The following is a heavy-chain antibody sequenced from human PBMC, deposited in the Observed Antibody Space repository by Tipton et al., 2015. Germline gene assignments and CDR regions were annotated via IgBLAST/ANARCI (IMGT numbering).Heavy chain of an antibody. CDR1: GYASTTYS. V-gene: IGHV3-21*01. J-gene: IGHJ6*02. CDR2: IDRGYTYI. CDR3: ARDSGYNGLDV. Sequence: SLRLSCAASGYASTTYSMNWVRQAPGKGLEWVSSIDRGYTYIYYADSVKGRFTISRDNAKNSLYLQMTSLRVEDTAVYYCARDSGYNGLDVWGQGTTVTVSS.